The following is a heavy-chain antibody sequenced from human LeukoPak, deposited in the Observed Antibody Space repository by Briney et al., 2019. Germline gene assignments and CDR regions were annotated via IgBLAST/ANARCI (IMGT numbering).Heavy chain of an antibody. J-gene: IGHJ4*01. V-gene: IGHV3-21*01. CDR3: ARDDRDISSFRFDY. D-gene: IGHD6-6*01. Sequence: PGGSLRLSCAASGFTFNTYSMNWVRQPPGKGLEWVSSISSHSRDIYYADSVRGGFTISRDNAKNSMHLQMNSLRAEDTAVYYCARDDRDISSFRFDYWGHGILVTVSS. CDR2: ISSHSRDI. CDR1: GFTFNTYS.